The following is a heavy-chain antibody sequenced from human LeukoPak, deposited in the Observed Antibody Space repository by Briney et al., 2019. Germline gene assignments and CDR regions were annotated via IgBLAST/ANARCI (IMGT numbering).Heavy chain of an antibody. J-gene: IGHJ3*02. CDR3: AKGHYGDYIAFDI. CDR2: IWYDGSNK. V-gene: IGHV3-33*06. CDR1: GFTFSRYG. D-gene: IGHD4-17*01. Sequence: PGGSLRLSCAASGFTFSRYGMHWVRQAPGTGLEWVAVIWYDGSNKYYADSVKGRFTISRDNSKNTLYLQMNSLRAEDTAVYNCAKGHYGDYIAFDIWGQGTMFTVSS.